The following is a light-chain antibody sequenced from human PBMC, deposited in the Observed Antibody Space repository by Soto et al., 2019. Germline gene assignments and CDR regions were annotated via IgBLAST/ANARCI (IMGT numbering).Light chain of an antibody. V-gene: IGKV4-1*01. CDR2: WAS. Sequence: DIALTQSPDSLTLSLGERATINCKSSQSVLYSSNNKSYLAWYQLKPGRPPKLLISWASTREPGVPDRFSGSGSGTDFTLTISSLQAEDVAVYYCQQYYSTLLTFGGGTRLEIK. CDR3: QQYYSTLLT. J-gene: IGKJ5*01. CDR1: QSVLYSSNNKSY.